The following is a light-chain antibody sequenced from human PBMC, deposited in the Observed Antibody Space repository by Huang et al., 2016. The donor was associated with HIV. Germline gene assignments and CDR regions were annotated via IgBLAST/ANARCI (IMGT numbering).Light chain of an antibody. CDR1: QSVNSK. CDR3: QQYSKWPPNT. J-gene: IGKJ2*01. CDR2: GAS. Sequence: EIVMTQSPATLSLSPGERATLSCRASQSVNSKLAWYQQKPGQAPRLLIYGASTRATGVPGRFIGSGSGTEFTLTISSLQSEDVAVYYCQQYSKWPPNTFGQGTKLESK. V-gene: IGKV3-15*01.